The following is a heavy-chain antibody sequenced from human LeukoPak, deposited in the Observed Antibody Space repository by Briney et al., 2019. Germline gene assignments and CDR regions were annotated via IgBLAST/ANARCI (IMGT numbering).Heavy chain of an antibody. V-gene: IGHV1-8*01. D-gene: IGHD6-13*01. J-gene: IGHJ5*02. CDR1: GYTFTSYD. CDR2: MNPNSGNT. Sequence: ASVKVSCKASGYTFTSYDINWVRQATGQGLEWMGWMNPNSGNTGYAQKFQGRVTMTRNTSISTAYMELSSLRSEDTAVYYCASRYSSSWYVPWFDPWGQGTLVTVSS. CDR3: ASRYSSSWYVPWFDP.